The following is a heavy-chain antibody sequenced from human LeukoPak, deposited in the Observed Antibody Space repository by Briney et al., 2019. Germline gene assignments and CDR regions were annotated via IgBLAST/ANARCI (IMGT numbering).Heavy chain of an antibody. CDR1: GFTFSSYS. V-gene: IGHV3-21*01. CDR3: ARDQVVVAATKYYYSYYYMDV. CDR2: ISSSSSYI. Sequence: GESLKISCAASGFTFSSYSMNWVRQAPGKGLEWVSSISSSSSYIYYADSVKGRFTISRDNAKNSLYLQMNSLRAEDTAVYYCARDQVVVAATKYYYSYYYMDVWGKGTTVTVSS. J-gene: IGHJ6*03. D-gene: IGHD2-15*01.